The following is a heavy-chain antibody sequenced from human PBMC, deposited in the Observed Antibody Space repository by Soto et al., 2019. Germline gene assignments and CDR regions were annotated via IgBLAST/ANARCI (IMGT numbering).Heavy chain of an antibody. CDR3: ARGGQLSVAGSLDS. V-gene: IGHV4-59*12. J-gene: IGHJ4*02. CDR2: IYYSGRT. CDR1: GGSISTYY. Sequence: PSETLSLTCTVSGGSISTYYWTWIRQPPGKGLEWVGNIYYSGRTNYNPSLKSRVTISVDMSKNQFSLSLDFVTAADTAVYYCARGGQLSVAGSLDSWGQGTLVTVSS. D-gene: IGHD6-19*01.